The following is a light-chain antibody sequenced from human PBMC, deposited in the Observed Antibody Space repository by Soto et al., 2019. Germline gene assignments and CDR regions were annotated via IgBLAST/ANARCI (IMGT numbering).Light chain of an antibody. CDR3: QQRSNWPPEIT. Sequence: EIVLAHSQATLSFSPPEGARLXLKSSQSVSISLAWYQQKPGQAPRLLIYDASNRATGVPARFSGSGSGTDFTLTVSSLEPEDFALYYCQQRSNWPPEITFGQGTRLEIK. CDR1: QSVSIS. CDR2: DAS. V-gene: IGKV3-11*01. J-gene: IGKJ5*01.